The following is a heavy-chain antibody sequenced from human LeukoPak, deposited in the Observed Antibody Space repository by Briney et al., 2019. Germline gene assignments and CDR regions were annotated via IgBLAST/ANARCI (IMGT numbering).Heavy chain of an antibody. V-gene: IGHV4-39*01. CDR2: IYYSGST. D-gene: IGHD2-2*01. Sequence: TSETLSLTCTVSGGSISSSSYCWGWIRQPPGKGLEWIGSIYYSGSTYYNPSLKSRVTISVDTSKNQFSLKLSSVTAADTAVYYCARREYQLIPFDYWGQGTLVTVSS. CDR1: GGSISSSSYC. J-gene: IGHJ4*02. CDR3: ARREYQLIPFDY.